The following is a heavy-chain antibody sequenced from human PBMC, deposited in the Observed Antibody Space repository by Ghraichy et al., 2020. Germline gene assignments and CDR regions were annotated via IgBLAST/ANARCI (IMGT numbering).Heavy chain of an antibody. Sequence: ETLSLTCTVSGGSISSYYWSWIRQPAGKGLEWIGRIYTSGSTNYNPSLKSRVTMSVDTSKNQFSLKLSSVTAADTAVYYCASTAIGYCSSTSCPQQPPDYWGQGTLVTVSS. D-gene: IGHD2-2*01. J-gene: IGHJ4*02. CDR3: ASTAIGYCSSTSCPQQPPDY. V-gene: IGHV4-4*07. CDR1: GGSISSYY. CDR2: IYTSGST.